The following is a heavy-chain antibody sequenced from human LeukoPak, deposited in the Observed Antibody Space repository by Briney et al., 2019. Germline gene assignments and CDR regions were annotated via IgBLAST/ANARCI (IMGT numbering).Heavy chain of an antibody. CDR3: ARRAPGYQNIVVVTGQESWFDP. J-gene: IGHJ5*02. D-gene: IGHD2-21*02. CDR1: GGSFSGYY. V-gene: IGHV4-34*01. Sequence: PSETLSLTCAVYGGSFSGYYWSWIRQPPGKGVEWVGEINHSGSTNYNPSLKSRVTISVDTSKNQFSLKLSSVTAADTAVYYCARRAPGYQNIVVVTGQESWFDPWGQGTLVTVSS. CDR2: INHSGST.